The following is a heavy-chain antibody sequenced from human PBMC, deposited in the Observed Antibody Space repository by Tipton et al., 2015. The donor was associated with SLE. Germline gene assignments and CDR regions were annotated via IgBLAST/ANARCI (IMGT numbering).Heavy chain of an antibody. V-gene: IGHV4-34*01. CDR1: GGSFSGYY. CDR2: INHRGST. Sequence: TLSLTCAVYGGSFSGYYWSWIRQPPGKGLEWIGKINHRGSTNYNPSLKSRVTISLDTSKNQFSLKLSSVTAADTAVYYCARDGPTGGYYYYMDVWGKGTTVTVSS. CDR3: ARDGPTGGYYYYMDV. D-gene: IGHD1-14*01. J-gene: IGHJ6*03.